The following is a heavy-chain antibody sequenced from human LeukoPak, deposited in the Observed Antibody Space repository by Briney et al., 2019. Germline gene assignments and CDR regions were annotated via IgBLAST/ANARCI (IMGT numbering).Heavy chain of an antibody. J-gene: IGHJ4*02. CDR2: IYIDGIST. CDR1: GFTFSKYW. V-gene: IGHV3-74*01. D-gene: IGHD3-9*01. CDR3: SKFGRERYFDWSDPLDY. Sequence: GGSLRLSCAASGFTFSKYWMHWVRQGPGKGLVWVSRIYIDGISTIYADSVKGRFTISRDKSKNTLYLQMKSLRAEDTAVYYSSKFGRERYFDWSDPLDYWGQGTLVTVSS.